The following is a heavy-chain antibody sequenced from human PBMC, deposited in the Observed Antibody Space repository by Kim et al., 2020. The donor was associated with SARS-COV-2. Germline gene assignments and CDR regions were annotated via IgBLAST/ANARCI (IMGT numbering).Heavy chain of an antibody. J-gene: IGHJ3*01. Sequence: SETLSLTCNVSGYSIARGHYWGWLRQSPGKRLGWIAIIYHSGSTYYNPSLESRVTISLDMSKNQFFLRKTSVTAADTAVYYCARAPEGTFDSSGLYCKCGAFDVWGQGTMVTVSS. CDR3: ARAPEGTFDSSGLYCKCGAFDV. V-gene: IGHV4-38-2*02. D-gene: IGHD6-19*01. CDR2: IYHSGST. CDR1: GYSIARGHY.